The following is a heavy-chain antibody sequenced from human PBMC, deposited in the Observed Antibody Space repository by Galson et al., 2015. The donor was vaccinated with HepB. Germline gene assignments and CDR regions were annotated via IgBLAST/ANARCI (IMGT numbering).Heavy chain of an antibody. CDR2: VDWDDEK. CDR3: ARMRYCSGSSCYTDAFDT. D-gene: IGHD2-15*01. CDR1: GFSLSTGGMR. J-gene: IGHJ3*02. Sequence: PALVKPTQTLTLTCTFSGFSLSTGGMRVSWIRQPPGKALEWLARVDWDDEKLYSTSLKTRLTISKDTSKNQVVLTMTNMDPADTATYYCARMRYCSGSSCYTDAFDTWGQGTLVTVSS. V-gene: IGHV2-70*04.